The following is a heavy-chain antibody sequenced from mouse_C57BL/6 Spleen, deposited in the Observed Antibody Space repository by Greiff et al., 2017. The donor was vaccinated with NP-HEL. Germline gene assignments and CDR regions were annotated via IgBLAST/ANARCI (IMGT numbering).Heavy chain of an antibody. Sequence: QVQLQQPGAELVKPGASVKLSCKASGYTFTSYWMHWVKQRPGQGLEWIGMIHPNSGSTNYNEKFKSKATLTVDKSSSTAYMQLSSLTSEDSAVYYCAREGSNCYGSSYVDYWYFDVWGTGTTVTVSS. CDR1: GYTFTSYW. CDR3: AREGSNCYGSSYVDYWYFDV. J-gene: IGHJ1*03. D-gene: IGHD1-1*01. V-gene: IGHV1-64*01. CDR2: IHPNSGST.